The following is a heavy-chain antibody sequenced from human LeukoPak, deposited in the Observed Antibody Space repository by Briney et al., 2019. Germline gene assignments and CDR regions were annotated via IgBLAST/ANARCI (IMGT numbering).Heavy chain of an antibody. CDR3: AKQLGYCSDGSCYFPY. J-gene: IGHJ4*02. CDR1: GFTFSSSA. V-gene: IGHV3-23*01. Sequence: GGSLKLSCAASGFTFSSSAMSWVRQAPGKGLEWVSAISNNGGYTYYADSVQGRFTISRDNSKSTLCLQMNSLRAEDTAVYYCAKQLGYCSDGSCYFPYWGQGTLVTVSS. CDR2: ISNNGGYT. D-gene: IGHD2-15*01.